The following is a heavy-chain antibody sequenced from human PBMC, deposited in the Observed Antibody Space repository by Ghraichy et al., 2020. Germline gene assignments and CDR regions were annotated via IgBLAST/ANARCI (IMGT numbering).Heavy chain of an antibody. CDR1: GFKFGTYS. J-gene: IGHJ5*02. CDR3: GKCVHDYGYFNWFDP. V-gene: IGHV3-23*01. Sequence: LSLTCAASGFKFGTYSMGWVRQAPGKWLDFVPTIDVSVGRTYYSDSVKGRFTVSRDNSKNTLYLQVNSLRAEDTAVYYCGKCVHDYGYFNWFDPWGQGTLVTVSS. D-gene: IGHD4-17*01. CDR2: IDVSVGRT.